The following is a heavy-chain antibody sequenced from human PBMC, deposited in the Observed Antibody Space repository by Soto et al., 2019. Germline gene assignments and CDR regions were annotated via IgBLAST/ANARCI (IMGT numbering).Heavy chain of an antibody. D-gene: IGHD2-15*01. Sequence: QVQLVQSGAEVKKPGSSVKVSCKASGGTFSSYTISWVRQAPGQGLEWMGRIIPILGIANYAQKFQGRVTITEDKSTSTAYMELSSLGSEDTAVYCCAREKEGCSGGSCLSWFDPWGQGTLVTVSS. V-gene: IGHV1-69*08. CDR3: AREKEGCSGGSCLSWFDP. CDR2: IIPILGIA. CDR1: GGTFSSYT. J-gene: IGHJ5*02.